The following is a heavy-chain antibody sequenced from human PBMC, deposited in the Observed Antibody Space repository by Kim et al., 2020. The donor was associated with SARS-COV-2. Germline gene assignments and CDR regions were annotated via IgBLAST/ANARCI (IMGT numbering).Heavy chain of an antibody. D-gene: IGHD3-22*01. V-gene: IGHV4-59*08. CDR2: IYYSGST. J-gene: IGHJ4*02. Sequence: SETLSLTCTVSGGCISSYYWRWIRQPPGKGLEWIGYIYYSGSTNYNPYLKSRVTISVDTSKNQCSLKLSSVTAADTAVYYCARLLPVYDSSGYRDYWGQGTLVTVSS. CDR3: ARLLPVYDSSGYRDY. CDR1: GGCISSYY.